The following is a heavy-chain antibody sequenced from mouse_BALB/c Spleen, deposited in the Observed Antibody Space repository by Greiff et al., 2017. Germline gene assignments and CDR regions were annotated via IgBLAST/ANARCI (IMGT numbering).Heavy chain of an antibody. CDR3: ARDGGWLLAWFAY. D-gene: IGHD2-3*01. J-gene: IGHJ3*01. V-gene: IGHV1-80*01. CDR2: IYPGDGDT. Sequence: VQLQESGAELVRPGSSVKISCKASGYAFSSYWMNWVKQRPGQGLEWIGQIYPGDGDTNYNGKFKGKATLTADKSSSTAYMQLSSLTSEDSAVYFCARDGGWLLAWFAYWGQGTLVTVSA. CDR1: GYAFSSYW.